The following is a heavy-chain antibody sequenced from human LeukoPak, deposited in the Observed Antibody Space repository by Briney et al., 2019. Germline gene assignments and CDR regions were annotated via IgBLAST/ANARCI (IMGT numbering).Heavy chain of an antibody. Sequence: ASVKVSCKASGCTFTSYGISWVRQAPGQGLEWMGWISAYNGNTNYAQKLQGRVTMTTDTSTSTAYMELRSLRSDDTAVYYCARVNYYDSSGYYSHWGQGTLVTVSS. CDR2: ISAYNGNT. J-gene: IGHJ4*02. CDR1: GCTFTSYG. CDR3: ARVNYYDSSGYYSH. D-gene: IGHD3-22*01. V-gene: IGHV1-18*01.